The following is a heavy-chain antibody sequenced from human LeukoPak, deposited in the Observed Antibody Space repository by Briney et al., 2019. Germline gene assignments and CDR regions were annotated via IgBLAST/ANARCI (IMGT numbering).Heavy chain of an antibody. V-gene: IGHV1-69*04. CDR3: ARSDSDYYDSSGYYYGYHWFDP. CDR2: IIPILGIA. Sequence: SVKVSCKASGGTFSSYAISWVRQAPGQGLEWMGRIIPILGIANYAQKFQGRVTITADKSTSTAYTELSSLRSEDTAVYYCARSDSDYYDSSGYYYGYHWFDPWGQGTLVTVSS. CDR1: GGTFSSYA. J-gene: IGHJ5*02. D-gene: IGHD3-22*01.